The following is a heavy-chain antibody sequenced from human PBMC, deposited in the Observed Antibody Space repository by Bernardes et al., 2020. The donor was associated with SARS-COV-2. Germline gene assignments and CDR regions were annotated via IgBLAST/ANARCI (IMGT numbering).Heavy chain of an antibody. J-gene: IGHJ4*02. Sequence: GGSLRLSCAASGFTFSSYAIHWVRQAPDKGLEWVAVISYDGSNQHYVDSVKGRFTISRDDSKNTIYLQMNSLRAEDTAMYHCGRDISSFGWGAYIDYWGRGT. D-gene: IGHD3-10*01. V-gene: IGHV3-30-3*01. CDR1: GFTFSSYA. CDR3: GRDISSFGWGAYIDY. CDR2: ISYDGSNQ.